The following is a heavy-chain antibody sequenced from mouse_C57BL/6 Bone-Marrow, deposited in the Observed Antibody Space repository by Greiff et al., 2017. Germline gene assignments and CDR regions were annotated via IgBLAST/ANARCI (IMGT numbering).Heavy chain of an antibody. CDR1: GYTFTSYW. V-gene: IGHV1-69*01. J-gene: IGHJ3*01. D-gene: IGHD2-2*01. CDR3: ARRGVTTPLDY. Sequence: QVQLQQPGAELVMPGASVKLSCKASGYTFTSYWMHWVKQRPGQGLEWIGEIDPSDSYTNYNQKFKGKSTLTVDKSSSTAYMQLSSLTSEDSAVYYCARRGVTTPLDYWGQGTLVTVSA. CDR2: IDPSDSYT.